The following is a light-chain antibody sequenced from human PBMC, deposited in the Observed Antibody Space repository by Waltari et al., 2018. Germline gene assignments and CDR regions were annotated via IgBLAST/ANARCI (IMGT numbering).Light chain of an antibody. CDR3: MQSLQTPLT. CDR2: LGS. Sequence: DIVITQSPRSLPVTPGESASISSRSSQSLLYRNGFNYVDWYLQKPGQSPQLLIYLGSYRASGVPDRFSGSGSGTDFTLKISRVEAEDFGVYYCMQSLQTPLTFGGGTKVEIE. J-gene: IGKJ4*01. CDR1: QSLLYRNGFNY. V-gene: IGKV2-28*01.